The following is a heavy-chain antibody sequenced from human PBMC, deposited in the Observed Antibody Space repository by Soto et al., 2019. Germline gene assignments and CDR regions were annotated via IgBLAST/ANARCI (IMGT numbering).Heavy chain of an antibody. J-gene: IGHJ6*02. V-gene: IGHV1-69*01. CDR3: ARVRSPGGVVINTTNYYYYGMDV. CDR1: GGTFSSYA. D-gene: IGHD3-22*01. Sequence: QVQLVQSGAEVKKPGSSVKVSCKASGGTFSSYAISWVRQAPGQGLEWMGGIIPIFGTANYAQKFQGRVTITADESTSTAYMEVSSLRSEDTAVYYCARVRSPGGVVINTTNYYYYGMDVWGQGTTVTVSS. CDR2: IIPIFGTA.